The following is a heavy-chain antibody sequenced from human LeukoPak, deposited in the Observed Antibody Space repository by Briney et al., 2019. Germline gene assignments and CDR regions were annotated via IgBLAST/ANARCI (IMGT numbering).Heavy chain of an antibody. D-gene: IGHD2-2*02. CDR3: ARRPAAIPRDYYYMDV. CDR1: GYTFTSYD. Sequence: GASVKVSCKSSGYTFTSYDINWVRQATGQGLEWMGWMNPNSGNTGYAQKFQGRVTITRNTSISTAYMELSSLRSEDTAVYYCARRPAAIPRDYYYMDVWGKGTTVTVSS. V-gene: IGHV1-8*03. J-gene: IGHJ6*03. CDR2: MNPNSGNT.